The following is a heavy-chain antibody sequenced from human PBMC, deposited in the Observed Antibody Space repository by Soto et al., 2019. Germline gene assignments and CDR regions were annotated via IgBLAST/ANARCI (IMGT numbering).Heavy chain of an antibody. Sequence: PGGSLRLSCAASGFTFSSYSMNWVRQAPGKGLEWVSSISSSSSYIYYADSVKGRFTISRDNAKNSLYLQMNSLRAEDTAVYYCARDWPLWFGELLLTPDYYYGMDVWGQGTTVTVSS. CDR3: ARDWPLWFGELLLTPDYYYGMDV. CDR1: GFTFSSYS. V-gene: IGHV3-21*01. D-gene: IGHD3-10*01. J-gene: IGHJ6*02. CDR2: ISSSSSYI.